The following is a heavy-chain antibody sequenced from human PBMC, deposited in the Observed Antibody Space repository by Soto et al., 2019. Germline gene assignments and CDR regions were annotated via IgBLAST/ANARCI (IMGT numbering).Heavy chain of an antibody. Sequence: ASETLSLTCTVSGGSISSSSYYWGWIRQPPGKGLEWIGSIYYSGSTYYNPSLKSRVTISVDTSKNQFSLKLSSVTAADTAVYYCARLSRYCSSTIVYNGEYYYYHMDVWGKGTKVPVAS. J-gene: IGHJ6*03. CDR3: ARLSRYCSSTIVYNGEYYYYHMDV. CDR2: IYYSGST. CDR1: GGSISSSSYY. V-gene: IGHV4-39*01. D-gene: IGHD2-2*01.